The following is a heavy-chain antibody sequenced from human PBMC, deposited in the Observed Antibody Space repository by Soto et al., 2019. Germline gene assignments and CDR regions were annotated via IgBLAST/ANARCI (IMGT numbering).Heavy chain of an antibody. D-gene: IGHD4-17*01. CDR3: TRDVDFGEEDV. J-gene: IGHJ6*02. V-gene: IGHV4-34*01. CDR1: GGSFSDYI. CDR2: INHSGSA. Sequence: PSETLSLTCDVYGGSFSDYIWTWIRQTPGKGLQWIGQINHSGSANYNPSLKSRVTISVHTSSSQFSLNLTSVTAADTAVYYCTRDVDFGEEDVWGQGTTVTVSS.